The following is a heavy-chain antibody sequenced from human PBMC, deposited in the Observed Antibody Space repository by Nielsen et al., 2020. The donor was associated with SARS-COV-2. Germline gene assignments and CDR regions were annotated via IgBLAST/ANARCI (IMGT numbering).Heavy chain of an antibody. CDR3: AKLGIVGASYYFDY. D-gene: IGHD1-26*01. J-gene: IGHJ4*02. V-gene: IGHV3-9*01. Sequence: SLKISCAASGFTFDDYAMHWVRQAPGKGLEWVSGISWNSGSMGYADSVKGRFTISRDNAKNSLYLQMNSLRAEDTALYYCAKLGIVGASYYFDYWGQGTLVTVSS. CDR2: ISWNSGSM. CDR1: GFTFDDYA.